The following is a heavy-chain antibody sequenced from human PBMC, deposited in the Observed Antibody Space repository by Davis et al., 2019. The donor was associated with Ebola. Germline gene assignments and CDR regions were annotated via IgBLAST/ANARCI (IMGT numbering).Heavy chain of an antibody. CDR1: GYTLTELS. CDR2: FDPEDGET. J-gene: IGHJ6*02. Sequence: ASVKVSCKVSGYTLTELSMHWVRQAPGQGLEWMGGFDPEDGETIYAQKFQGRVTMTEDTSTDTAYMELSSLRSEDTAVYYCATGLRFLEWLRDRNYYYYGMDVWGQGTTVTVSS. CDR3: ATGLRFLEWLRDRNYYYYGMDV. D-gene: IGHD3-3*01. V-gene: IGHV1-24*01.